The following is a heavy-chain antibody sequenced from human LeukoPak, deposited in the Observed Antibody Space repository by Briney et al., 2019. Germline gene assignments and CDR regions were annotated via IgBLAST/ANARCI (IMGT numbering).Heavy chain of an antibody. D-gene: IGHD2-2*01. V-gene: IGHV3-23*01. CDR2: ISGTGDDT. Sequence: PGGSLRLSCAVSGFTFNSYAVTWVRQAPWKGLEWVSSISGTGDDTYYADSVKGRFTISRDNSQNTLYLQMNSLRAEDTALFYCAGLSCSSPDCHGRRSFYYYAMDVWGQGTTVTVSS. CDR1: GFTFNSYA. J-gene: IGHJ6*02. CDR3: AGLSCSSPDCHGRRSFYYYAMDV.